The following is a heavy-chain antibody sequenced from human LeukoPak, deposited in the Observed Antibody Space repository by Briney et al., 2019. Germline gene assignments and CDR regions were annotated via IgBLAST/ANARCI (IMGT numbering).Heavy chain of an antibody. D-gene: IGHD6-6*01. CDR1: GFTVSSIY. J-gene: IGHJ4*02. V-gene: IGHV3-53*04. CDR2: IYSGGST. CDR3: ARVYSSSSPYFDY. Sequence: GGSLRLSCAASGFTVSSIYMSWVRQAPGKGLEWVSVIYSGGSTYYADSVKGRFTISRHNSKNTLYLQMNSLRAEDTAVYYCARVYSSSSPYFDYWGQGTLVTVSS.